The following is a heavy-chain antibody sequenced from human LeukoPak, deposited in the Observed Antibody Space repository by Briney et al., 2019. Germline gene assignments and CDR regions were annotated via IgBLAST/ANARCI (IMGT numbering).Heavy chain of an antibody. CDR2: IYYSRST. CDR1: GGSISSYY. V-gene: IGHV4-59*01. Sequence: SETLSLTCTVSGGSISSYYWSWIRQPPGKGLEWIGDIYYSRSTNYNPSHKSRVTISVDTSKNQFSLKLSSVTAADTAVYSCARVETRDGYNYGYFDYWGQGTLVTVSS. CDR3: ARVETRDGYNYGYFDY. J-gene: IGHJ4*02. D-gene: IGHD5-24*01.